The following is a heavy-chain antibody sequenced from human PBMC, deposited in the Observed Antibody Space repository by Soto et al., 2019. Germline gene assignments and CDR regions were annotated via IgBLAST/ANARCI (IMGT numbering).Heavy chain of an antibody. CDR2: IIPIFGTA. V-gene: IGHV1-69*06. D-gene: IGHD6-19*01. CDR1: GGTFSSYA. CDR3: ARDLSAVAGTDYYYGMDV. J-gene: IGHJ6*02. Sequence: GASVKVSCKASGGTFSSYAISWVRQAPGQGLEWMGGIIPIFGTANYAQKFQGRVTITADKSTSTAYMELSSLRSEDTAVYYCARDLSAVAGTDYYYGMDVWGQGTTVTVSS.